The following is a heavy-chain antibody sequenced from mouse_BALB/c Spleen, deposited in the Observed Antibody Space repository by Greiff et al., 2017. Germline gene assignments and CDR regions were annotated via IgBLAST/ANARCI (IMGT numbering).Heavy chain of an antibody. CDR1: GFTFTDYY. V-gene: IGHV7-3*02. Sequence: EVQLVESGGGLVQPGGSLRLSCATSGFTFTDYYMSWVRQPPGKALEWLGFIRNKANGYTTEYSASVKGRFTISRDNSQSILYLQMNTLRAEDSATYYCARDSYDWYFDVWSAGTTVTVSS. CDR3: ARDSYDWYFDV. J-gene: IGHJ1*01. CDR2: IRNKANGYTT. D-gene: IGHD2-14*01.